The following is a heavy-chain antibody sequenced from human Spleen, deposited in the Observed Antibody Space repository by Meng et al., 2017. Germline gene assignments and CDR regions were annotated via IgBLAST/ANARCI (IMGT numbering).Heavy chain of an antibody. CDR3: AVRLRNYFDY. D-gene: IGHD4-17*01. CDR2: INHSGST. V-gene: IGHV4-34*01. Sequence: QVQLQQWGAGLLKPSVTLSLTCAVYGGSFSGYYWSWIRQPPGKGLEWIGEINHSGSTNYNPSLKSRVTISVDTSKNQFSLKLSSVTAADTAVYYCAVRLRNYFDYWGQGTLVTVSS. CDR1: GGSFSGYY. J-gene: IGHJ4*02.